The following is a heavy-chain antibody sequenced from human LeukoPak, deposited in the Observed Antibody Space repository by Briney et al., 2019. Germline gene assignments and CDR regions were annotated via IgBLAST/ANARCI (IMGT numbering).Heavy chain of an antibody. J-gene: IGHJ4*02. CDR2: IYYSGST. V-gene: IGHV4-31*03. CDR3: ARVDGSSYYDSSGYLDY. CDR1: GGSISSGGYY. D-gene: IGHD3-22*01. Sequence: SETLSLTCTVSGGSISSGGYYWSWIRQHPGKGLEWIGYIYYSGSTYCNPSLKSRVTISVDTSKNQFSLKLSSVTAADTAVYYCARVDGSSYYDSSGYLDYWGQGTLVTVSS.